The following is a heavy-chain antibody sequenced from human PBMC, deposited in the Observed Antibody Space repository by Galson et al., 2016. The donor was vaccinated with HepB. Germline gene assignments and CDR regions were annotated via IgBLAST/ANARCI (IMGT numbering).Heavy chain of an antibody. V-gene: IGHV3-23*01. CDR2: ISGSGSST. CDR3: AKGRRSGRSSTSCYPFDY. Sequence: SLRLSCAASGFTFSSSAMNWVRQAPGKGLEWVSAISGSGSSTYSADSVKGRFTISRDKSSNTLYLQMNTLIAEDTAVYYCAKGRRSGRSSTSCYPFDYWGQGTLVTVSS. D-gene: IGHD2-2*01. J-gene: IGHJ4*02. CDR1: GFTFSSSA.